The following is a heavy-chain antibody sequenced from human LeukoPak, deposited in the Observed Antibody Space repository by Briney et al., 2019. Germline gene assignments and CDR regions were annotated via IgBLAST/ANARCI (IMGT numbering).Heavy chain of an antibody. V-gene: IGHV1-69*01. J-gene: IGHJ5*02. CDR3: AGGQYYGSGSYHFDP. D-gene: IGHD3-10*01. CDR1: GGTFSSYA. CDR2: IILIFGTA. Sequence: GASVKVSCKASGGTFSSYAISWVRQAPGQGLEWMGGIILIFGTANYAQKFQGRVTITADESTSTAYMELSSLRSEDTAVYYCAGGQYYGSGSYHFDPWGQGTLVTVSS.